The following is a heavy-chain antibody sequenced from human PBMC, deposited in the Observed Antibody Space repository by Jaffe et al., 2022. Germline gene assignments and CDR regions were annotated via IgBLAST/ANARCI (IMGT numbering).Heavy chain of an antibody. Sequence: QVQLVQSGAEVKKPGASVKVSCKASGYTFTGYYMHWVRQAPGQGLEWMGRINPNSGGTNYAQKFQGRVTMTRDTSISTAYMELSRLRSDDTAVYYCARDADRIAAAGTPGWFDPWGQGTLVTVSS. V-gene: IGHV1-2*06. CDR2: INPNSGGT. CDR1: GYTFTGYY. CDR3: ARDADRIAAAGTPGWFDP. J-gene: IGHJ5*02. D-gene: IGHD6-13*01.